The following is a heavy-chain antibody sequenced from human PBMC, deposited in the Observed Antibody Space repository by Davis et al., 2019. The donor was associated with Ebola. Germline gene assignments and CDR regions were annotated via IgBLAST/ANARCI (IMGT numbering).Heavy chain of an antibody. D-gene: IGHD5-18*01. Sequence: PSETLSLTCTVSGGSISSYYWSWIRQPPGKGLEWIGYIYYSGSTNYNPSLKSRVTISVDRSKNQFSLKLSSVTAADTAVYYCARGHWDTAVSGLYYYYMDVWGKGTTVTVSS. V-gene: IGHV4-59*12. CDR1: GGSISSYY. CDR3: ARGHWDTAVSGLYYYYMDV. CDR2: IYYSGST. J-gene: IGHJ6*03.